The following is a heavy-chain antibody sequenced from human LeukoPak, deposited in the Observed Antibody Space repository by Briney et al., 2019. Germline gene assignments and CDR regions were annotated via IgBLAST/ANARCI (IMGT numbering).Heavy chain of an antibody. CDR3: ARDRGHQLRFLEWLSPGYFDY. D-gene: IGHD3-3*01. J-gene: IGHJ4*02. CDR2: MNPNSGNT. Sequence: ASVKVSCKASGYTFTSYDINWVRQATGQGLEWMGWMNPNSGNTGYAQKFQGRVTMTRNTSISTAYMELSSLRAEDTAVYYCARDRGHQLRFLEWLSPGYFDYWGQGTLVTVSS. V-gene: IGHV1-8*01. CDR1: GYTFTSYD.